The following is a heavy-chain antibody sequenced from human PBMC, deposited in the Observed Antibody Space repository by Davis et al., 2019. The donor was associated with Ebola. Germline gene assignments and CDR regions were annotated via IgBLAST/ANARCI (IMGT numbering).Heavy chain of an antibody. D-gene: IGHD2-21*02. CDR2: IIPIFGTA. CDR3: ARGEDCGGDCSVEYFQH. J-gene: IGHJ1*01. V-gene: IGHV1-69*13. CDR1: GGTFSSYA. Sequence: SVKVSCKASGGTFSSYAISWVRQAPGQGLEWMGGIIPIFGTANYAQKFQGRVTITADESTSTAYMELSSLRSEDTAVYYCARGEDCGGDCSVEYFQHWGQGTLVTVSS.